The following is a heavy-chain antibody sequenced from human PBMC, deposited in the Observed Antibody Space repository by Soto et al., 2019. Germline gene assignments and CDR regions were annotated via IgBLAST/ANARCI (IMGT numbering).Heavy chain of an antibody. CDR3: AQTLGSAVAGPGRFDL. CDR1: GGTFNRYA. J-gene: IGHJ2*01. D-gene: IGHD6-19*01. Sequence: QVQLVQSGAEVKKPGSSVKVSCKASGGTFNRYAISWLRQAPGQGPEWVGGITPMFGIGNYAQKFQGRVTSTAEESTTTVHMELRRLTCEDTAVYYCAQTLGSAVAGPGRFDLWGRGTRVIVSS. V-gene: IGHV1-69*12. CDR2: ITPMFGIG.